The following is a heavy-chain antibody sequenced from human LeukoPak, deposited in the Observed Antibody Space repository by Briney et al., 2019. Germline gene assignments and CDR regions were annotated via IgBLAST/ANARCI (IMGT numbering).Heavy chain of an antibody. J-gene: IGHJ4*02. CDR1: GFTLSSYW. V-gene: IGHV3-74*01. CDR2: INNDGVST. Sequence: PGGSLRLSCATSGFTLSSYWMHWVRQVPGKGLEWLLRINNDGVSTSYADSVKGRFTISRDNAKNTLYLRMNSLRAEDAAIYYCARKPLSGGYGGTIDYWGQGTLVTVSS. CDR3: ARKPLSGGYGGTIDY. D-gene: IGHD5-12*01.